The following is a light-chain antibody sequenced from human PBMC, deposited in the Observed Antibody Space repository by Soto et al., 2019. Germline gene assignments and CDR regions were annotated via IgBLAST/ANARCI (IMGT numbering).Light chain of an antibody. Sequence: QSVLTQSPSASGTPGQRVTISCSASTSNFVSNSVSWYQHVPGTAPKLLISRNHQRPSGVPDRFSGSKSGTSASLAITGLQADDEADYYCQSYDSSLSAYVFGTGTKLTVL. J-gene: IGLJ1*01. CDR3: QSYDSSLSAYV. CDR1: TSNFVSNS. V-gene: IGLV1-44*01. CDR2: RNH.